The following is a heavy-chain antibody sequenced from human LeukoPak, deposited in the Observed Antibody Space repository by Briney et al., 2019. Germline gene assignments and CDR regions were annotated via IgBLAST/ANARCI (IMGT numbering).Heavy chain of an antibody. CDR1: GFTFSSYG. Sequence: GGSLRLSCAASGFTFSSYGMHWVRQAPGKGLEWVALISYDGSNSYYTDSVKGRFAISRDNSKNTLYLQMNSLRAEDAAVYYCAASYYYDSSSYYSPGYWGQGTLVTVSS. CDR3: AASYYYDSSSYYSPGY. CDR2: ISYDGSNS. D-gene: IGHD3-22*01. V-gene: IGHV3-30*03. J-gene: IGHJ4*02.